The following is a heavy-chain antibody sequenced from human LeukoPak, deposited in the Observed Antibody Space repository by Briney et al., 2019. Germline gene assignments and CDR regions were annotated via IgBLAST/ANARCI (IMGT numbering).Heavy chain of an antibody. Sequence: PGRSLRLSCAASGFTLSYYGMHWVRQAPGKGLEWVAVISYEGSNKYYADSVKGRFTISRDNTKNTLYLQMNSLRAEDTAVYYCAKPYYYDSSGSGVNHFDYWGQGTLVTVSS. CDR3: AKPYYYDSSGSGVNHFDY. J-gene: IGHJ4*02. V-gene: IGHV3-30*18. CDR1: GFTLSYYG. D-gene: IGHD3-22*01. CDR2: ISYEGSNK.